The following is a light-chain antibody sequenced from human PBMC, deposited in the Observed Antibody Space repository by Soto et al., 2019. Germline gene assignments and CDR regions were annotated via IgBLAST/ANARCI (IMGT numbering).Light chain of an antibody. CDR1: SSDVGAYDF. Sequence: QSVLTQPASVSGSPGQSITISCTGTSSDVGAYDFVSWYQQHPDKAPKLMIYEVRNRPSGVSNRFSGSKSVNTATLIISGLQAEDEADYYCSSYTTSSTRVFGTVTKLTVL. J-gene: IGLJ1*01. CDR2: EVR. CDR3: SSYTTSSTRV. V-gene: IGLV2-14*03.